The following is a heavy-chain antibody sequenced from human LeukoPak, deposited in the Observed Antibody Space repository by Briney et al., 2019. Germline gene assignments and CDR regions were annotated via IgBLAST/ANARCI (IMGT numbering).Heavy chain of an antibody. CDR3: ARALYGSGGSCYSQIYYFDY. CDR1: GGSFSGYY. V-gene: IGHV4-34*01. D-gene: IGHD2-15*01. J-gene: IGHJ4*02. CDR2: INHSGST. Sequence: KPSETLSLTCAVYGGSFSGYYWSWLRQPPGKGLEWIGEINHSGSTNYNPSLKSRATISVDTSKNQFSLKLSSVTAADTAVYYCARALYGSGGSCYSQIYYFDYWGQGTQVTVSS.